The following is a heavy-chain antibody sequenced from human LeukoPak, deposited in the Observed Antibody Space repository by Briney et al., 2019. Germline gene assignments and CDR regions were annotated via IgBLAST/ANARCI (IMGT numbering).Heavy chain of an antibody. CDR3: ARGISAYGRALES. CDR2: FYTDGRT. D-gene: IGHD2-21*01. Sequence: GGSLRLSCAASGFNVTSNYMNGVRQAPGEGLAWGSAFYTDGRTVYADAVKGRFTISRDSSKNTLYLQMNSPKIDDTAVYYCARGISAYGRALESWGQGALVTVSS. CDR1: GFNVTSNY. V-gene: IGHV3-53*01. J-gene: IGHJ4*02.